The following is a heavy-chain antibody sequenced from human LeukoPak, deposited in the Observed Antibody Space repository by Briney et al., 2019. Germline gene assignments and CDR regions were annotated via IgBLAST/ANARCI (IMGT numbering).Heavy chain of an antibody. CDR2: IYSGGST. CDR3: AREGSSGWSYYFDY. J-gene: IGHJ4*02. Sequence: PGRSLRLSCAASGFTVSSNYMSWVRQAPGKWLEWVSVIYSGGSTYYADSVKGRFTISRDNSKDTLYLQMNSLRAEDTAVYYCAREGSSGWSYYFDYWGQGTLVTVSS. V-gene: IGHV3-66*01. D-gene: IGHD6-19*01. CDR1: GFTVSSNY.